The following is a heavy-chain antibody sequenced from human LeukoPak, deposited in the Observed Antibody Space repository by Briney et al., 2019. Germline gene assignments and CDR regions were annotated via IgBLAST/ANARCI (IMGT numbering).Heavy chain of an antibody. CDR3: ASPAAGTNSDF. D-gene: IGHD6-13*01. V-gene: IGHV3-23*01. CDR1: GFTFSSYV. CDR2: ISGNGGST. J-gene: IGHJ4*02. Sequence: GGSLILSCVASGFTFSSYVMNWVRRAPGKGLEWVSAISGNGGSTYYADSVKGRFTISRDNSKNTLSLQMNSLRAEDTAVYYCASPAAGTNSDFWGQGTLVTVSS.